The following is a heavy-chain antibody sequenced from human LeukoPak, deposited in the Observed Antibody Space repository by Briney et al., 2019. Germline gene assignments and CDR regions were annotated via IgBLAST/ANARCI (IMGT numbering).Heavy chain of an antibody. CDR2: IYSGGST. D-gene: IGHD3-22*01. Sequence: GGSLRLSCAASGFXVSSNYISWVRQAPGKGLEWVSVIYSGGSTYYADSVKGRFTISRDNSKNTLYLQMNSLRAEETAVYYCARATYYYDSSGYYVFYFDNWGQGTLVTVSS. CDR3: ARATYYYDSSGYYVFYFDN. CDR1: GFXVSSNY. J-gene: IGHJ4*02. V-gene: IGHV3-53*01.